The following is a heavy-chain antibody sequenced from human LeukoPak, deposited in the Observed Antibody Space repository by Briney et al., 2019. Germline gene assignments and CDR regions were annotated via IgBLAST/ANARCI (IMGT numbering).Heavy chain of an antibody. D-gene: IGHD3-22*01. V-gene: IGHV1-69*05. CDR3: ARSPSSGYYYWFDP. CDR2: IIPIFGTA. Sequence: TVKLSCKASGGTFSSYAISWVRQAPGQGLEWMGRIIPIFGTANYAQKFQGRVTITTDESTSTAYMELRGLRSEDTAVYYCARSPSSGYYYWFDPWGQGTLVTVSS. J-gene: IGHJ5*02. CDR1: GGTFSSYA.